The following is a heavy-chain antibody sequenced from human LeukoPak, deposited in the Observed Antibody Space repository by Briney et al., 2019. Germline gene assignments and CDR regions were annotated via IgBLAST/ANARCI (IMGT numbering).Heavy chain of an antibody. CDR3: ARVYYDSSGYFDY. CDR1: GGSISSHY. Sequence: PSETLSLTCTVSGGSISSHYWSWIRQPPGKGLEWIGYIYYSGSTNYNPTLKSRVTISVDTSKNQFSLKLSSVTAADTAVYYCARVYYDSSGYFDYWGQGTLVTVSS. D-gene: IGHD3-22*01. CDR2: IYYSGST. J-gene: IGHJ4*02. V-gene: IGHV4-59*11.